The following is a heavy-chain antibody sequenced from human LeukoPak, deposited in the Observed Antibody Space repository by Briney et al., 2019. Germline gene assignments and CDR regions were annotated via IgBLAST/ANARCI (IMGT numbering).Heavy chain of an antibody. J-gene: IGHJ4*02. CDR2: INHSGST. CDR3: ARDREDY. Sequence: SETLSLTCAVYGGSFSGYYWSWIRHPPGKGLEWIGEINHSGSTNYNPSLKSRVTISVDTSKNQFSLKLSSVTAADTAVYYCARDREDYWGQGTLVTVSS. CDR1: GGSFSGYY. D-gene: IGHD5-24*01. V-gene: IGHV4-34*01.